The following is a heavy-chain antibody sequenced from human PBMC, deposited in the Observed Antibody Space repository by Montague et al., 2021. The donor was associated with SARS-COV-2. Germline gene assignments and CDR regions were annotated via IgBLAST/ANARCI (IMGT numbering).Heavy chain of an antibody. D-gene: IGHD2-8*02. CDR1: GFTIGDTY. J-gene: IGHJ4*02. CDR3: ARNYWFYFDY. V-gene: IGHV3-7*01. CDR2: INRDGSRR. Sequence: SLRLSCAASGFTIGDTYMTWVRQAPGKGLEWVAKINRDGSRRDYVDPMKGRFTISRDNAKNSLYLQLDSLRAEDTAVYYCARNYWFYFDYRGQGTLVTVSS.